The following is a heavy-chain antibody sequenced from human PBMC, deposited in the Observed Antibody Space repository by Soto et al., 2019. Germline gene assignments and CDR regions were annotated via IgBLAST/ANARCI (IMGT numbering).Heavy chain of an antibody. CDR2: ISSSSSYI. CDR1: GFTFSSYS. J-gene: IGHJ6*03. CDR3: ARPGHYYYYYMDV. Sequence: EVQLVESGGGLVKPGGSLRLSCAASGFTFSSYSMNWVRQAPGKGLEWVSSISSSSSYIYYADSVKGRFTISRDNAKNSLYLQMNSQRAEDTAVYYCARPGHYYYYYMDVWGKGPTVTVSS. V-gene: IGHV3-21*01.